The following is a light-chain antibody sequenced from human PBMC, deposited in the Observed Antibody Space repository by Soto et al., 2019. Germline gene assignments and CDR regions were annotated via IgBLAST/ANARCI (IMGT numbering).Light chain of an antibody. CDR3: QQRSNWPLT. V-gene: IGKV3-11*01. J-gene: IGKJ4*01. CDR2: DAS. CDR1: QSVSSY. Sequence: EIVLTQSPATLSLSPGEIATLSCRASQSVSSYLAWYQQKPGQAPRLLIYDASNRAPGIPARFSGSGSGTDFTLTISSLEPEDFAVYYCQQRSNWPLTFGGGTKVEIK.